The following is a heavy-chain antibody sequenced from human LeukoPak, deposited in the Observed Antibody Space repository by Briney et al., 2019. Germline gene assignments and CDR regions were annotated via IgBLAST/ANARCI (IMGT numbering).Heavy chain of an antibody. D-gene: IGHD6-19*01. CDR2: INPNSGGT. Sequence: PVASVKVSCKASGYTFTGYYMHWVRQAPGQGLEWMGWINPNSGGTNYAQKFQGRVTMTRDTSISTAYMELSRLRSDDTAVYYCARAPYSSGWEPIYYYYGMDAWGQGTTVTVSS. J-gene: IGHJ6*02. V-gene: IGHV1-2*02. CDR1: GYTFTGYY. CDR3: ARAPYSSGWEPIYYYYGMDA.